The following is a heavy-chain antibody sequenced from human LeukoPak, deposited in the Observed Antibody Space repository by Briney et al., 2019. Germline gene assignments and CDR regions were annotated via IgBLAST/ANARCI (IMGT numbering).Heavy chain of an antibody. D-gene: IGHD5-24*01. Sequence: SSETLCLTRTVSRGSLRSVGYYCSWIRQHPGKGLEWVGYIYYSGSTYYNPSLKSRVTISVDTSKNQFSLKLSSVTAADTSVYYCAWGGMATDYWGQGTLVTVSS. J-gene: IGHJ4*02. CDR1: RGSLRSVGYY. CDR3: AWGGMATDY. CDR2: IYYSGST. V-gene: IGHV4-31*03.